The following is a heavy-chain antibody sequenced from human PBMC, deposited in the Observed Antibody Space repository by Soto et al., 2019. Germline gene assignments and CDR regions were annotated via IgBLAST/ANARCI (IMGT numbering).Heavy chain of an antibody. CDR2: IKQDGSEK. CDR3: ARGDYHDNSGPFSDAFDV. Sequence: EVQLVESGGGLVQPGGSLRLSCAASGFTFSTYWMSWVRQAPGRGLEWVANIKQDGSEKWYVDSVKGRFTISRDNAKKSLFLQMNSLRVEDRAVYYCARGDYHDNSGPFSDAFDVWGQGTMVTVSS. V-gene: IGHV3-7*04. CDR1: GFTFSTYW. D-gene: IGHD3-22*01. J-gene: IGHJ3*01.